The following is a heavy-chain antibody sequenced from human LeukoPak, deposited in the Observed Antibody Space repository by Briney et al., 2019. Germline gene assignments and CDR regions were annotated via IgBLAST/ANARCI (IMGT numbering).Heavy chain of an antibody. J-gene: IGHJ4*02. CDR2: IYTSGST. Sequence: SETLSLTCTVSGGSISSGSYYWSWIRQPAGKGLEWIGRIYTSGSTNYNPSLKSRVTMSVDTSNNQFSLKLSSVTAADTAVYYCARLLGYSGYGYYFDYWGQGTLVTVSS. CDR1: GGSISSGSYY. D-gene: IGHD5-12*01. CDR3: ARLLGYSGYGYYFDY. V-gene: IGHV4-61*02.